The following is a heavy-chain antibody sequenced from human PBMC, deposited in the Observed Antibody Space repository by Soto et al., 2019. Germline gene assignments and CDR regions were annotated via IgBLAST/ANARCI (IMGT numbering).Heavy chain of an antibody. Sequence: QVQLVESGGGVVQPGRSLRLSCAASGFTFSSYGMHWVRQAPGKGLEWVAVISYDGSNKYYADSVKGRFTISRDNSKNTLYLQMNSLRAEDTAVYYCAKDPNYYDSSGLVDYWGQGTLVTVSS. CDR3: AKDPNYYDSSGLVDY. J-gene: IGHJ4*02. D-gene: IGHD3-22*01. CDR1: GFTFSSYG. CDR2: ISYDGSNK. V-gene: IGHV3-30*18.